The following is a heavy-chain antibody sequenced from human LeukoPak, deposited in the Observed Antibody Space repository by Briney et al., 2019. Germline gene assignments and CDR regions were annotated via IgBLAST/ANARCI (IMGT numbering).Heavy chain of an antibody. CDR1: GYTFTSYG. CDR2: ISAYNGNT. D-gene: IGHD2-2*01. Sequence: ASVKVSCKASGYTFTSYGISWVRQAPGQGLEWMGWISAYNGNTNYAQKLQGRVTMTTDTSTSTAYMELRSLRSDDTAVYYCARDSDIVVVPAAMRYYYYYMDVWAKGPRSPSP. CDR3: ARDSDIVVVPAAMRYYYYYMDV. J-gene: IGHJ6*03. V-gene: IGHV1-18*01.